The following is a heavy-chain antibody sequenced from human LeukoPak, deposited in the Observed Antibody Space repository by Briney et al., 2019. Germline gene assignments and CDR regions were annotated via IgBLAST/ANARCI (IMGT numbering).Heavy chain of an antibody. CDR2: INHSGST. J-gene: IGHJ4*02. Sequence: SETLSLTCAVYGGSFSGYYWSWIRQPPGKGLEWIGEINHSGSTNYNPSLKSRVTISVDTSKNQFSLKLSSVTAADTAVYYCAVVFGGTTGVSYFDYWGQGTLVTVSS. D-gene: IGHD1-7*01. CDR3: AVVFGGTTGVSYFDY. CDR1: GGSFSGYY. V-gene: IGHV4-34*01.